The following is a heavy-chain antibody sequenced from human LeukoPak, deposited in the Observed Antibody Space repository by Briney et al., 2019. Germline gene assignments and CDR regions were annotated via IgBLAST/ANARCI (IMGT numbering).Heavy chain of an antibody. D-gene: IGHD1-26*01. CDR1: GFTFSSYA. V-gene: IGHV3-23*01. Sequence: GGSLRLSCAASGFTFSSYAMSWVRQAPGKGLEWVSAISGSGGSTYYADSVKGRFTISRDNSKNTLYLQINSLRAEDTAVYYCAKDIGGSYFRPRLEYWGQGTLVTVSS. CDR3: AKDIGGSYFRPRLEY. CDR2: ISGSGGST. J-gene: IGHJ4*02.